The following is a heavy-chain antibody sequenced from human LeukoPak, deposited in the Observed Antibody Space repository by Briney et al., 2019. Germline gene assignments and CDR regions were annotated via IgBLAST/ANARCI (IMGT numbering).Heavy chain of an antibody. CDR2: ISGGGETT. CDR3: AMDYDDYVGYFFFDY. V-gene: IGHV3-23*01. D-gene: IGHD4-17*01. Sequence: PGGSLRLSCAASGVTFNNYAMNWVRQAPGKGLEWVSSISGGGETTYYADSAKGRFTISRDNSQNTLYLQMNSLRAEDTAVYYCAMDYDDYVGYFFFDYWGQGTLVTVSS. J-gene: IGHJ4*02. CDR1: GVTFNNYA.